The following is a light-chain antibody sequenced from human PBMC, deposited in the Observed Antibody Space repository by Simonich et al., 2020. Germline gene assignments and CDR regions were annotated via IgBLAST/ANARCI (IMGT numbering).Light chain of an antibody. CDR3: QQYNNCWT. Sequence: EIVMTQSPATLSVSPGARDTLSCRATQSVSSNLAWYQQKPGQAPRLLIYGASTRANGIPARFSGSGSGTEFTLTISSMQSEDFAVYYCQQYNNCWTFGQGTKVEIK. J-gene: IGKJ1*01. CDR2: GAS. CDR1: QSVSSN. V-gene: IGKV3-15*01.